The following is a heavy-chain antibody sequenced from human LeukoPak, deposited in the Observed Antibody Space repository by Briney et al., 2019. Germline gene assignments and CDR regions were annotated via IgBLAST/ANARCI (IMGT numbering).Heavy chain of an antibody. J-gene: IGHJ6*02. CDR1: GFTFSDYY. CDR2: ISSSGSTI. D-gene: IGHD3-3*01. CDR3: ARGPGRGPRDYYDFWSGPTYYYGKDV. V-gene: IGHV3-11*01. Sequence: GGSLRLSCAASGFTFSDYYMSWIRQAPGKGLEWVSYISSSGSTIYYADSVKGRFTISRDNAKNSLYLQMNSLRAEDTAVYYCARGPGRGPRDYYDFWSGPTYYYGKDVWGQGTTVTVSS.